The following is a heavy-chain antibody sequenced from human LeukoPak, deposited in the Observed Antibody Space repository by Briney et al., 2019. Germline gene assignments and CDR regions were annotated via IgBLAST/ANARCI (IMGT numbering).Heavy chain of an antibody. CDR3: ARDVYSSSWRGIDY. Sequence: SETLSLTCAVSGGSISSSNWWSWVRPPPGKGLEWIGVIYHSGSTNYNPSLKSRVTISVDKSKNQFSLKLSSVTAADTAVYYCARDVYSSSWRGIDYWGQGTLVTVSS. D-gene: IGHD6-13*01. CDR2: IYHSGST. V-gene: IGHV4-4*02. J-gene: IGHJ4*02. CDR1: GGSISSSNW.